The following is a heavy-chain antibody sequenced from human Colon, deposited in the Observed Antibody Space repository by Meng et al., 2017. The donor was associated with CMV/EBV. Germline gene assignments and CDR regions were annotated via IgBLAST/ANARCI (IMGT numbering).Heavy chain of an antibody. CDR1: GGSISNSNHY. D-gene: IGHD3-3*01. V-gene: IGHV4-39*07. J-gene: IGHJ1*01. CDR3: AKELRFSEWSSGF. CDR2: VYYNGAT. Sequence: LQLQESGPGVVKPSGTLSLTCPVSGGSISNSNHYWGWIRQAPAKGLEWIGTVYYNGATRYNPSLASRGIISVDTSKNQFSLKLTSVTAADTAIYYCAKELRFSEWSSGFWGQGILVTVSS.